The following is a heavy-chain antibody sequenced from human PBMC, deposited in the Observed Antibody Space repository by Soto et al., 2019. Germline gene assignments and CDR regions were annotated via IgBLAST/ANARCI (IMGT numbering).Heavy chain of an antibody. J-gene: IGHJ6*02. D-gene: IGHD3-22*01. Sequence: GGSLRLSCAASGFTFSSYAMHWVRQAPGKGLEWVAVISYDGSNKYYADSVKGRFTISRDNSKDTLYLQMNSLRAEDTAVYYCARDRIVVVTIGGYSYYGMDVWGQGTTVTVSS. CDR1: GFTFSSYA. V-gene: IGHV3-30-3*01. CDR2: ISYDGSNK. CDR3: ARDRIVVVTIGGYSYYGMDV.